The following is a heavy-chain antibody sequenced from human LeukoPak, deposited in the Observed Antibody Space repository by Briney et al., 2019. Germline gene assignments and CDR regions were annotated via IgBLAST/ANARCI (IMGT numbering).Heavy chain of an antibody. J-gene: IGHJ6*04. V-gene: IGHV3-48*03. Sequence: GGSLRLSCAASGFTFSSYEINWVRKAPGKGLEGFSYISSSGSTIYYADSVKGRFTISRDNAKNSLYLQMNSLRAEDTAVYYCAELGITMIGGVWGKGTTVTISS. D-gene: IGHD3-10*02. CDR1: GFTFSSYE. CDR2: ISSSGSTI. CDR3: AELGITMIGGV.